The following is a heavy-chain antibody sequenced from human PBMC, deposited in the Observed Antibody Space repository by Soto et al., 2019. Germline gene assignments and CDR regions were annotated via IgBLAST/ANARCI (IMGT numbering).Heavy chain of an antibody. Sequence: SQTLSLTGAISGDSGSSNSAAWNWIRQSPSRGLEWLGRTYYRSRWYNDYAVSVKSRITVNPDTSKNQFSLHLNSVTPEDTAVNYCAGTTSLQWYYMDVWDKGTTVTVSS. CDR1: GDSGSSNSAA. CDR3: AGTTSLQWYYMDV. CDR2: TYYRSRWYN. V-gene: IGHV6-1*01. D-gene: IGHD1-7*01. J-gene: IGHJ6*03.